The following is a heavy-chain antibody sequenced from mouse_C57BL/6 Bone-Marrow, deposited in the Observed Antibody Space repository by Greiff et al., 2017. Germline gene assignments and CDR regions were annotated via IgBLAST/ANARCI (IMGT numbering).Heavy chain of an antibody. D-gene: IGHD1-1*01. CDR3: ARSRGAYYYGLDY. CDR2: IHPNSGST. V-gene: IGHV1-64*01. Sequence: QVQLQQPGAELVKPGASVKLSCKASGYTFTSYWMHWVKQRPGQGLEWIGMIHPNSGSTNYNEKFKSKATLTVDKSSSTAYMQLSSLTSEDSAVYYCARSRGAYYYGLDYWGQGTTLTVSS. CDR1: GYTFTSYW. J-gene: IGHJ2*01.